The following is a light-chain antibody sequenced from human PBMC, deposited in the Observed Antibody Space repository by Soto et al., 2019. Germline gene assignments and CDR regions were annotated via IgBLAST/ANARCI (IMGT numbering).Light chain of an antibody. V-gene: IGLV1-44*01. J-gene: IGLJ2*01. CDR2: SNN. Sequence: QSVLTQPPSASGTPGQRVTISCSGSSSNIGSDTVNWYQQLPGTAPKLLISSNNQRPSGVPDRFSASKSGTSASLAISGLQSEDEADYHCATCDDSLNGPVFGGGTQLTVL. CDR3: ATCDDSLNGPV. CDR1: SSNIGSDT.